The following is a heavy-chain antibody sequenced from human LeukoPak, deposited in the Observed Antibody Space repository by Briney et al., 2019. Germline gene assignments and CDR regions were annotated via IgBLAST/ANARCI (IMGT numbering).Heavy chain of an antibody. V-gene: IGHV3-43*02. Sequence: PGGSLRLSCAASGFTFDDYAMHWVRQAPGKGLEWVSLISGDGGSTYYADSAKGRFTISRDNSKNSLYLQMNSLRTEDTALYYCAKDAWSCGYFDYWGQGTLVTVSS. CDR2: ISGDGGST. J-gene: IGHJ4*02. CDR3: AKDAWSCGYFDY. CDR1: GFTFDDYA. D-gene: IGHD2-15*01.